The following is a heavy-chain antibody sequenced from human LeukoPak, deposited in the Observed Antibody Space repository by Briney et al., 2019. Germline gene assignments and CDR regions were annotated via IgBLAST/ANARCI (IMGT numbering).Heavy chain of an antibody. CDR1: GFTFSSYA. CDR3: ATYSSSSFDY. Sequence: GGSLRLSCAASGFTFSSYAMHWVRLAPGKGLEWVAVISYDGSNKYYADSVKGRFTISRDNSKNTLYLQMNSLRAEDTAVYYCATYSSSSFDYWGQGTLVTVSS. CDR2: ISYDGSNK. J-gene: IGHJ4*02. D-gene: IGHD6-13*01. V-gene: IGHV3-30-3*01.